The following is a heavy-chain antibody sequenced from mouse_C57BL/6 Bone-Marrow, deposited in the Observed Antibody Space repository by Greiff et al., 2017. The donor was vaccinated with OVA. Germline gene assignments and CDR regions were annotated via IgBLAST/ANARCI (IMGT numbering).Heavy chain of an antibody. Sequence: DVKLVESGAELVRPGASVKLSCTASGFNIKDDYMHWVKQRPEQGLEWIGWIDPENGDTEYASKFQGKATITADTSSNTAYLQLSSLTSEDTAVYYCTWDYYGSTFAYWGQGTLVTVSA. CDR1: GFNIKDDY. J-gene: IGHJ3*01. D-gene: IGHD1-1*01. V-gene: IGHV14-4*01. CDR2: IDPENGDT. CDR3: TWDYYGSTFAY.